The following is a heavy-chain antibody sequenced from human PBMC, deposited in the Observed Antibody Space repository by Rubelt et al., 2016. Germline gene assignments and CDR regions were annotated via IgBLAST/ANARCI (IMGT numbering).Heavy chain of an antibody. CDR3: ARVGGWATFDP. CDR1: GGSFSGYY. CDR2: INHSGST. D-gene: IGHD6-19*01. J-gene: IGHJ5*02. Sequence: QVQLQQWGAGLLKPSETLSLTCAVYGGSFSGYYWSWIRQPPGKGLEWIGEINHSGSTNYNPSLKRRVTISVDTAKNQFSLKRSAVTAADTAVYDCARVGGWATFDPWGQGTLVTVSS. V-gene: IGHV4-34*01.